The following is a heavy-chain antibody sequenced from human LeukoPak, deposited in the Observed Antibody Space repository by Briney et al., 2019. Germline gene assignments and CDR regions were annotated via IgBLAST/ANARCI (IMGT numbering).Heavy chain of an antibody. Sequence: PSETLSLTCAVYGGSFSGYYWSWIRQPPGKGLEWIGYIYYSGSTYYNPSLKSRVTISVDTSKNQFSLKLSSVTAADTAVYYCARDRVEMATIGREPYDAFDIWGQGTMVTVSS. CDR3: ARDRVEMATIGREPYDAFDI. D-gene: IGHD5-24*01. J-gene: IGHJ3*02. CDR1: GGSFSGYY. V-gene: IGHV4-34*09. CDR2: IYYSGST.